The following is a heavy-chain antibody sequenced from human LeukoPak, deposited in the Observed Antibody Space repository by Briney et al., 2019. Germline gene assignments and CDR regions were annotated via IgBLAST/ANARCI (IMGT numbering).Heavy chain of an antibody. CDR1: GGSISSYY. J-gene: IGHJ5*02. CDR3: ARYLRSNWFDP. V-gene: IGHV4-4*07. Sequence: SVTLSLTCTVSGGSISSYYLSWIRQPAGKGLEWIGRMYIGGRTSYNPSLKSRVTMSVDTSKNQFSLNLSAVTAADTAVYYCARYLRSNWFDPWGQGTLVTVSS. CDR2: MYIGGRT.